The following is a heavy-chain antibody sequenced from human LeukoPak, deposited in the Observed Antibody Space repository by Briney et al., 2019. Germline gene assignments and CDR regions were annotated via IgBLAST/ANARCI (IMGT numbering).Heavy chain of an antibody. CDR2: ISSSSSSYI. CDR3: TRALPLRTDAFDI. J-gene: IGHJ3*02. CDR1: GFTFSSYS. V-gene: IGHV3-21*01. Sequence: GRSLRLSCAASGFTFSSYSMNWVRQAPGKGLEWVSSISSSSSSYIYYADSVKGRFTISRDNAKNSLYLQMNNLRAEDTAVYYCTRALPLRTDAFDIWGQGTMVTVSS.